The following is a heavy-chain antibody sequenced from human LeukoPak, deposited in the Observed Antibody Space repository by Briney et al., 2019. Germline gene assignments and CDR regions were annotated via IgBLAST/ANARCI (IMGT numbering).Heavy chain of an antibody. D-gene: IGHD2/OR15-2a*01. CDR1: GFTFSRNW. J-gene: IGHJ4*02. CDR3: VRDVPKQNFDF. Sequence: GGSLRLSCEASGFTFSRNWMHWVRQAPGKGLVWVSRIKTDGSNTKYADSVKGRFSISRDNAKKTPYLQMNSLRIEDTAVYYCVRDVPKQNFDFWGQGVLVTVSS. V-gene: IGHV3-74*03. CDR2: IKTDGSNT.